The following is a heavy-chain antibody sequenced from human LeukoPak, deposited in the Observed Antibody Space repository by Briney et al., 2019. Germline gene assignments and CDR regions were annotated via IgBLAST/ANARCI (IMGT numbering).Heavy chain of an antibody. V-gene: IGHV1-46*01. CDR1: GYTFTSYY. CDR3: GRDTYCSSTSCFPYYMDV. Sequence: ASVKVSCKASGYTFTSYYMHWVRQAPGQGLEWMGIINPSGGSTSYAQNLQGRVTMTADTSTSIAYMELRSLRSDDTAVYYCGRDTYCSSTSCFPYYMDVWGKGTTVTVSS. J-gene: IGHJ6*03. CDR2: INPSGGST. D-gene: IGHD2-2*01.